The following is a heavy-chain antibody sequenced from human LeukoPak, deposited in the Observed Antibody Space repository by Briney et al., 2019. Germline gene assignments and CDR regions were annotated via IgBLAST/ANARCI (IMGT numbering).Heavy chain of an antibody. Sequence: GGSLRLSCAASGFTFSSNAMSWVRQAPGKGLEWVSAISGSGGSTYYADSVKGRFTISRDNSKNTLYLQMNSLRAEDTAVYYCAKDPVADVAAADDFDYWGQGTLVTVSS. CDR2: ISGSGGST. D-gene: IGHD6-13*01. CDR1: GFTFSSNA. CDR3: AKDPVADVAAADDFDY. V-gene: IGHV3-23*01. J-gene: IGHJ4*02.